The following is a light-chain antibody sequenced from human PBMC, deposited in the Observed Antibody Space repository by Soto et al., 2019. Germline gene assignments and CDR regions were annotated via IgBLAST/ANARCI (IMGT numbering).Light chain of an antibody. Sequence: EIVMTQSPATLSVSPGGRATLSCRASQSISSNLAWFQQKPGQAPRLLIYDASTMATGFPARFSGSGSGTEFTLTISSLQSEDFAVYYCQKYNNWPLNFGGGTKVDIK. CDR1: QSISSN. V-gene: IGKV3-15*01. CDR3: QKYNNWPLN. CDR2: DAS. J-gene: IGKJ4*01.